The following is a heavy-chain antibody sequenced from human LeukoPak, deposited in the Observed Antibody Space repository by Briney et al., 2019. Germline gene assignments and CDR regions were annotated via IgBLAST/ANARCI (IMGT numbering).Heavy chain of an antibody. CDR1: GFTFSDYT. V-gene: IGHV3-21*06. CDR2: INSGNNYI. CDR3: ARVLLGMSAFDL. D-gene: IGHD3-9*01. J-gene: IGHJ3*01. Sequence: GGSLRPSCVASGFTFSDYTMHWVRQAPGKALEWVSSINSGNNYIYYADSVEGRFTISRDNAKNSLFLQMNSLRADDTAVYSCARVLLGMSAFDLWGQGTMVSVSS.